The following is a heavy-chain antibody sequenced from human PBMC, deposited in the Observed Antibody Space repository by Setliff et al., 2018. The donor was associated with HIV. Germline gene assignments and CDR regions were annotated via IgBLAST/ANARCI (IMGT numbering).Heavy chain of an antibody. CDR1: GGSVNSGGYY. Sequence: PSETLSLTCSVSGGSVNSGGYYWSWIRQPAGKELEWIGHIYNDGSTIYNPSLKSRVTMSVDTSNSHFSLKLASVTAADTAVYYCARDSGWWQIDYWGQGTLVTVSS. CDR3: ARDSGWWQIDY. D-gene: IGHD6-19*01. J-gene: IGHJ4*02. V-gene: IGHV4-61*09. CDR2: IYNDGST.